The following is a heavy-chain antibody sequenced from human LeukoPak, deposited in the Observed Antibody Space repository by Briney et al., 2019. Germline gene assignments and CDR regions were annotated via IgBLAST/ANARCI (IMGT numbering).Heavy chain of an antibody. CDR2: IIPIFGTA. V-gene: IGHV1-69*01. D-gene: IGHD1-26*01. J-gene: IGHJ3*02. Sequence: SVKVSCKASGGTFSSYAISWVRQAPGQGLEWMGGIIPIFGTANYAQKFQGRVTITADESTSTAYMELSSLRSEGTAVYYCARDRGGGSYYDAFDIWGQGTMVTVSS. CDR1: GGTFSSYA. CDR3: ARDRGGGSYYDAFDI.